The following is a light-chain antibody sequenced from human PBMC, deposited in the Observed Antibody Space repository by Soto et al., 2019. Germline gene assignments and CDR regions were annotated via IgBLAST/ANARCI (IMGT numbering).Light chain of an antibody. CDR2: AAS. Sequence: DIQMTQSPSSLSASIGDRVTITCRASQSISSYLNWYQQKPGKAPKLLIYAASSLQSGVPSRFSGSGSGTDFTLTISSLQPEDFATYYCQQSYSTSVAVGEGTKV. V-gene: IGKV1-39*01. CDR1: QSISSY. J-gene: IGKJ1*01. CDR3: QQSYSTSVA.